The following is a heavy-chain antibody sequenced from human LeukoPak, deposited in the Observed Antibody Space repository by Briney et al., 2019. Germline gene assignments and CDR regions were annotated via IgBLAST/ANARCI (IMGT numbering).Heavy chain of an antibody. CDR3: ARRGYYDSSGSDAFDI. CDR1: GGSISSYY. CDR2: IYYSGST. J-gene: IGHJ3*02. V-gene: IGHV4-59*08. D-gene: IGHD3-22*01. Sequence: PSETLSLTCTVSGGSISSYYWSWIRQPPGKGLEWIGYIYYSGSTIYNPSLKSRVTISVDTSKNQFSLKLSSVTAADTAVYYCARRGYYDSSGSDAFDIWGQGTMVTVSS.